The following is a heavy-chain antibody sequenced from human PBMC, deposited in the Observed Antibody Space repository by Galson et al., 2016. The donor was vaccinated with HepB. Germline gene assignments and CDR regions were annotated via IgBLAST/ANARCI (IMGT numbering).Heavy chain of an antibody. J-gene: IGHJ5*01. Sequence: QSGAEVKKPGESLKISCRGSGYRFSDYWVAWVRQMPGKGLEWMGIIYPRDSETKYSPTFLGQVNISVDSSISTAYLQWSSLKASDTAMCYCARRLRAHYDFWRGYEGWFDSWGQGTLVTVSS. CDR1: GYRFSDYW. V-gene: IGHV5-51*01. CDR2: IYPRDSET. D-gene: IGHD3-3*01. CDR3: ARRLRAHYDFWRGYEGWFDS.